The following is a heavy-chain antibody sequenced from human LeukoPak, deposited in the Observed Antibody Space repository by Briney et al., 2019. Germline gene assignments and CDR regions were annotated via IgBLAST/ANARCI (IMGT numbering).Heavy chain of an antibody. CDR2: IWYDGSDK. CDR1: GFIFSNYD. D-gene: IGHD6-19*01. V-gene: IGHV3-33*06. J-gene: IGHJ5*02. CDR3: AKDPRYSSGSHGFDP. Sequence: GRSLRLSCAASGFIFSNYDMHWVRQAPGKGLERVAVIWYDGSDKHYADSVKGRFTISRDNSKNTLYLQMNSLRAEDTAVYYCAKDPRYSSGSHGFDPWGQGTLVTVSS.